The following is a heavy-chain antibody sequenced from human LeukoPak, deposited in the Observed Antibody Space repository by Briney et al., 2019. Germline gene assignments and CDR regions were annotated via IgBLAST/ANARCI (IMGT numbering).Heavy chain of an antibody. CDR1: GFTFSSYW. V-gene: IGHV3-7*01. D-gene: IGHD1-26*01. CDR3: ATFLGATFFDH. J-gene: IGHJ4*02. Sequence: GGSLRLSCAASGFTFSSYWMSWVRLAPGMGLQWVANIKQDGSVKTYVDSVKGRFTISRDNAKNSLYLQMNSLRGEDTAVYYCATFLGATFFDHWGQGTLVSVSS. CDR2: IKQDGSVK.